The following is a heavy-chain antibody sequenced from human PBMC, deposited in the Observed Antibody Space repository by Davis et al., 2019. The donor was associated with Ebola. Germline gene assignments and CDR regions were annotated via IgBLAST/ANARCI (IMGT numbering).Heavy chain of an antibody. Sequence: PGGSLRLSCAASGFTVSSNYMNWVRQAPGKGLEWVSLVTPGGDSFYADSVKGRFATSRDNSMNTLYLQMNSLRDDDTAVYHCVGRRDGYSSNCWGQGTLVTVSS. CDR3: VGRRDGYSSNC. CDR2: VTPGGDS. J-gene: IGHJ4*02. D-gene: IGHD5-24*01. CDR1: GFTVSSNY. V-gene: IGHV3-53*01.